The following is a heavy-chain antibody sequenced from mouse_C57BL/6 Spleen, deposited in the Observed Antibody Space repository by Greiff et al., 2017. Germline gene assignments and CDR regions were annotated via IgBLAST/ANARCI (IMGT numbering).Heavy chain of an antibody. CDR2: ISYDGSN. CDR1: GYSITSGYY. V-gene: IGHV3-6*01. CDR3: ARWGDWYFDV. Sequence: EVKLMESGPGLVKPSPSLSLTCSVTGYSITSGYYWNWIRQFPGNKLEWMGYISYDGSNNYNPSLKNRISITRDTSKNQFFLKLNSVTTEDTATYYCARWGDWYFDVWGTGTTVTVSS. J-gene: IGHJ1*03.